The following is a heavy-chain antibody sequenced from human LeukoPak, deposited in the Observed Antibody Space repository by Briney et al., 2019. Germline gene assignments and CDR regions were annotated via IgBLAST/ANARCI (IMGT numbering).Heavy chain of an antibody. J-gene: IGHJ6*04. Sequence: GASVKVSCKASGYTFTGYYMHWVRQAPGQGLEWMGWIKPNSGGTNYAQKFQGWVTMTRDTSISTAYMELSRLRSDDTAVYYCARDRITMVRGVQNYYYYYGMDVWGKGTTVTVSS. D-gene: IGHD3-10*01. CDR2: IKPNSGGT. V-gene: IGHV1-2*04. CDR3: ARDRITMVRGVQNYYYYYGMDV. CDR1: GYTFTGYY.